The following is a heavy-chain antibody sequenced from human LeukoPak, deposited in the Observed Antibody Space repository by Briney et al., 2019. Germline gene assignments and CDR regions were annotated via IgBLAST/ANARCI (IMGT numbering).Heavy chain of an antibody. CDR2: IRYDGSNK. CDR1: GFTFSSYG. D-gene: IGHD2-21*02. J-gene: IGHJ6*02. V-gene: IGHV3-30*02. CDR3: AKSRPFLGDYYYYYGMDV. Sequence: GGSLRLSCAASGFTFSSYGMHWVRQAPGKGLEWVAFIRYDGSNKYYADSVKGRFTISRDNSKNTLYLQMNSLRAEDTAVYYCAKSRPFLGDYYYYYGMDVWGQGTTVTVSS.